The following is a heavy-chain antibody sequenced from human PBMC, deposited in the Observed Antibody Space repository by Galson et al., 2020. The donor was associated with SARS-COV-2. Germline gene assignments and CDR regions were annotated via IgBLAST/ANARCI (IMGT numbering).Heavy chain of an antibody. CDR2: IYYSGST. Sequence: SETLSLTCTVSGGSISSSSYYWGWIRQPPGKGLEWIGSIYYSGSTYYNPSLKSRVTISVDTSKNQFSLKLSSVTAADTAVYYCARHSGLGMGGDFDYWGQGTLVTVSS. D-gene: IGHD1-26*01. CDR1: GGSISSSSYY. J-gene: IGHJ4*02. CDR3: ARHSGLGMGGDFDY. V-gene: IGHV4-39*01.